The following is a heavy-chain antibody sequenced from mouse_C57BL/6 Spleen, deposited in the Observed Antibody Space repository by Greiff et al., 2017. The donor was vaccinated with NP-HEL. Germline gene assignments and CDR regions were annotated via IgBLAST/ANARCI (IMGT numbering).Heavy chain of an antibody. CDR2: IHPNSGST. V-gene: IGHV1-64*01. Sequence: VQLQQSGAELVKPGASVKLSCKASGYTFTSYWMHWVKQRPGQGLEWIGMIHPNSGSTNYNEKFKSKATLTVDKSSSTAYMQLSSLTSEDSAVYYCARVGVVGAMDYWGQGTSVTVSS. CDR1: GYTFTSYW. CDR3: ARVGVVGAMDY. D-gene: IGHD1-1*01. J-gene: IGHJ4*01.